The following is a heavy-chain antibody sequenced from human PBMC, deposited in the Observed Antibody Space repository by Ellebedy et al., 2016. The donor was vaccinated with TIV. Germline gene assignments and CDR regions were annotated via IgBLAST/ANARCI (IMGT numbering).Heavy chain of an antibody. CDR1: GGSISSYY. Sequence: MPSETLSLTCTVSGGSISSYYWSWIRQPPGKGLEWIGYIYYSGSTNYNPSLKSRVTISVDTSKNQFSLKLSSVTAADTAVYYCARAPGRGIRGHDAFDIWGQGTMVTVSS. V-gene: IGHV4-59*12. CDR3: ARAPGRGIRGHDAFDI. J-gene: IGHJ3*02. D-gene: IGHD3-10*01. CDR2: IYYSGST.